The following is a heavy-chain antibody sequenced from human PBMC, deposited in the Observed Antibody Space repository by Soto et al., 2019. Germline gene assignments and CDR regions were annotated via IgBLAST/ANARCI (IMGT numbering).Heavy chain of an antibody. CDR1: GGTFSSYT. CDR2: IIPILGIA. D-gene: IGHD5-12*01. Sequence: QVQLVQSGAEVKKPGSSVKVSCKASGGTFSSYTISWVRQAPGQGLEWMGRIIPILGIANYAQKFQGRVTITADKSTSLAYMELSSLRSEDTAVYYCARVNTNSGYDTSFDYWGQGTLVTVSS. V-gene: IGHV1-69*02. J-gene: IGHJ4*02. CDR3: ARVNTNSGYDTSFDY.